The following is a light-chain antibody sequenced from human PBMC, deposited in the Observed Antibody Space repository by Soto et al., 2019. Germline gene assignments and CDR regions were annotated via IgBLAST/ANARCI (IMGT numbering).Light chain of an antibody. V-gene: IGKV1-5*03. J-gene: IGKJ4*01. Sequence: DIQMTQSPSTLSGSVGDRVTITCRASQTISSWLAWYQQKPGKAPKLLIYKASTLKSGVPSRFSGSGSGTEFTLTISRLEPEDFAVYYCQQFSSYPLTFGGGTKVDIK. CDR1: QTISSW. CDR3: QQFSSYPLT. CDR2: KAS.